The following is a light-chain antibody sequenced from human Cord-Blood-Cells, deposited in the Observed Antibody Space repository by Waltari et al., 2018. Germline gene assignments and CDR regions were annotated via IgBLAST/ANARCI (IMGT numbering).Light chain of an antibody. CDR2: DVS. CDR1: SSDVGGYNY. CDR3: SSDTSSSTLV. Sequence: QSALTQPASVSGSPGQSITISCTGTSSDVGGYNYVSWYQQHPGKAPKLMIDDVSNRPSGVSNRFSGSKAGNTASLTISGLQAEDEADYYCSSDTSSSTLVFGGGTKLTVL. V-gene: IGLV2-14*03. J-gene: IGLJ3*02.